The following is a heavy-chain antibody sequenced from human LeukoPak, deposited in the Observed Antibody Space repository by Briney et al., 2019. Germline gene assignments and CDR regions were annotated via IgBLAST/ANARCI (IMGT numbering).Heavy chain of an antibody. Sequence: GGSLRLSCAASGFTFSSYAMHWVRQAPGKGLEYVSAISSNGGSTYYANSVKGRFTISRDNSKNTLYLQMGSLRAEDMAVYYCATGGMSSEQQLVIDYYMDVWGKGTTVTVYS. CDR3: ATGGMSSEQQLVIDYYMDV. D-gene: IGHD6-13*01. CDR2: ISSNGGST. V-gene: IGHV3-64*01. CDR1: GFTFSSYA. J-gene: IGHJ6*03.